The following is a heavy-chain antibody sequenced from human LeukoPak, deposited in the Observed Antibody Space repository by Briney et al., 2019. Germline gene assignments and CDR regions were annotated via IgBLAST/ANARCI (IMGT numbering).Heavy chain of an antibody. CDR3: ARGAGYCSDGICYNFDY. CDR2: IWPGNSDT. Sequence: GESLKISCKGSGYSFTSYWIGWVRQLPGQGLEWMGMIWPGNSDTKYSPSFQGQVTISADKSISTAYLQWSSLKASDTAIYYCARGAGYCSDGICYNFDYWGQGILVTVSS. V-gene: IGHV5-51*01. D-gene: IGHD2-15*01. CDR1: GYSFTSYW. J-gene: IGHJ4*02.